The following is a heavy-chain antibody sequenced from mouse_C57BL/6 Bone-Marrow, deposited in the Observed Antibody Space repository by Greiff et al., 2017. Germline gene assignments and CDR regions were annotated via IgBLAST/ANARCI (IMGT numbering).Heavy chain of an antibody. Sequence: EVKLQESGPGLVKPSPSLSLPCSVTGYSITSGYYWNWIRQFPGNKLEWMGYISYDGSNNYNPSLKNRISITRDTSKNQFFLKLNAVTTEDTATYYCARERGPPMDYGGQGTSVTVSS. V-gene: IGHV3-6*01. CDR2: ISYDGSN. CDR3: ARERGPPMDY. CDR1: GYSITSGYY. J-gene: IGHJ4*01.